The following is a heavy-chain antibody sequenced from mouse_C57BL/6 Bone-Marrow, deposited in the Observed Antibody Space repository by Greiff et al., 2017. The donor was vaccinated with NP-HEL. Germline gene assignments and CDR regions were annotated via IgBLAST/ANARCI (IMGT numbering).Heavy chain of an antibody. CDR1: GYTFTSYW. CDR2: IHPNSGST. V-gene: IGHV1-64*01. D-gene: IGHD1-1*01. Sequence: QVQLQQPGAELVKPGASVKLSCKASGYTFTSYWMHWVKQRPGQGLEWIGVIHPNSGSTNYNEKFKSKATLTVDKSSSTAYMQLSSLTSEASAVYYCARESIYPGYFDYWGQGTTLTVSS. J-gene: IGHJ2*01. CDR3: ARESIYPGYFDY.